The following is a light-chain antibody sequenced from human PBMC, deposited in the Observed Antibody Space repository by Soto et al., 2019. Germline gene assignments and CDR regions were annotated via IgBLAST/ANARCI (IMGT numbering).Light chain of an antibody. CDR1: QSVTTSQ. CDR2: GAS. CDR3: QQYGSSPPIYT. V-gene: IGKV3-20*01. J-gene: IGKJ2*01. Sequence: EIVVTQSPGTLSLSPGERATLSCRASQSVTTSQLAWYQQKPGQAPRLLIYGASSRATGIPDRFSGRGSGTDFTLTISRLEPEDFAGYYCQQYGSSPPIYTFGQGTKLEIK.